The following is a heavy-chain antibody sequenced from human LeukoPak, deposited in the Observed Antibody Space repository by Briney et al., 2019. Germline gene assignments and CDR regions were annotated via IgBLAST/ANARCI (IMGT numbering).Heavy chain of an antibody. D-gene: IGHD2-15*01. J-gene: IGHJ6*02. CDR1: GGSISTSDFY. CDR3: GKDTHLDV. CDR2: IHHNGNT. Sequence: SETLSLTCTVSGGSISTSDFYWGWVRQPPGKGLEWIGNIHHNGNTYFNPSLKSRVTISTDTSKNQLSLTLSSVTAADTAVYYCGKDTHLDVWGQGTTVSVSS. V-gene: IGHV4-39*01.